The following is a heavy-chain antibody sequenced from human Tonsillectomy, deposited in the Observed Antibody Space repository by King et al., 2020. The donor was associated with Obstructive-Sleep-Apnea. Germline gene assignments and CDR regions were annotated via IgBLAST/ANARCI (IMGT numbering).Heavy chain of an antibody. Sequence: QLVQSGAEVKKPGASVKVSCKASAYTFTSYDINLVRQAPGQGLELMVWMNPHSGNTGYAQKFQGRLTMTRDTSISTAYMELSSLTSEDAALYFCARGVYLDYWGQGTRVTVSS. V-gene: IGHV1-8*01. J-gene: IGHJ4*02. CDR3: ARGVYLDY. CDR2: MNPHSGNT. CDR1: AYTFTSYD.